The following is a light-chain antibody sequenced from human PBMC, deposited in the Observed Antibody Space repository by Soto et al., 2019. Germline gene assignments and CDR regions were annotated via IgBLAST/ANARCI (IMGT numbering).Light chain of an antibody. CDR1: QDMSSW. CDR2: TAS. J-gene: IGKJ1*01. Sequence: DIQMTQSPSSVSASVGDRVTITCRASQDMSSWLAWYQQKPGKAPRLLIYTASSLQSGVPSRFSGSGSGTDFTLTISSLQPEDFATYYGQQANSFPWTFGQGTKVEIK. CDR3: QQANSFPWT. V-gene: IGKV1-12*02.